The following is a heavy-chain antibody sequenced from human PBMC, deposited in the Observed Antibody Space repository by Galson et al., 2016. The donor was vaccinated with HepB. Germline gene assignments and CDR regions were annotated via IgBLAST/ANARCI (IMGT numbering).Heavy chain of an antibody. Sequence: SVKVSCKASGYTFTTSVISWARQAPGQGLEWMGWISTYSGNTKYAQKFQGGLTLTTDSSTTTAYMELRSLRFDDTALYYCARDVQYRFDSWGQGTLVTVSS. V-gene: IGHV1-18*01. CDR2: ISTYSGNT. CDR3: ARDVQYRFDS. J-gene: IGHJ4*02. D-gene: IGHD2/OR15-2a*01. CDR1: GYTFTTSV.